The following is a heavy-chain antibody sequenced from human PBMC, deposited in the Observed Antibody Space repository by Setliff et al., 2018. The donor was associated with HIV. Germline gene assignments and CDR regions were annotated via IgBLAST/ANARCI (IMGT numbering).Heavy chain of an antibody. CDR2: IYPGDSDT. D-gene: IGHD3-9*01. Sequence: GESLKISCKGSGYSFTSYWIGWVRQMPGKGLEWMGIIYPGDSDTRYSPSFQGQVTISVDKSISTAYLQWSSLKASDTAIYYCARALDFLTEQLNWFFPLWGRGTLVTVSS. CDR3: ARALDFLTEQLNWFFPL. CDR1: GYSFTSYW. J-gene: IGHJ2*01. V-gene: IGHV5-51*01.